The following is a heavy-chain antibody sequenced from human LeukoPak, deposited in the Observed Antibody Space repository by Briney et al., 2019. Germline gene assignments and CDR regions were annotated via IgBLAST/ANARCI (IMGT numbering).Heavy chain of an antibody. CDR1: GFTFSSYG. D-gene: IGHD6-6*01. V-gene: IGHV3-30*02. CDR3: AKVLSFGYSSSSGFVY. CDR2: IRYDGSNK. J-gene: IGHJ4*02. Sequence: PGGSLRLSCAASGFTFSSYGMHWVRQAPGKGLEWVAFIRYDGSNKYYADSVKGRFTISRDNSKNTLYLQMNSLRAEDTAVYYCAKVLSFGYSSSSGFVYWGQGTLVTVSS.